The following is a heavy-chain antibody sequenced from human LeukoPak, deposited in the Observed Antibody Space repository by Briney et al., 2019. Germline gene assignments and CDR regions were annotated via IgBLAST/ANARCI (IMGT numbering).Heavy chain of an antibody. CDR1: GFTFSSYA. CDR3: AKEVYGDYYDY. Sequence: GGSLRLSXAASGFTFSSYAMSWVRQTPGKGLEWLSAISGSGGSTYYADSVKGRFTISRDNSKNTLYLQMNSLRAEDTAVYYCAKEVYGDYYDYWGQGTLVTVSS. V-gene: IGHV3-23*01. CDR2: ISGSGGST. D-gene: IGHD4-17*01. J-gene: IGHJ4*02.